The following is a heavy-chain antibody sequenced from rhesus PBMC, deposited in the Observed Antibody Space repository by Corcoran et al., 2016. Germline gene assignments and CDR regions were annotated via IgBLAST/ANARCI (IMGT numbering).Heavy chain of an antibody. J-gene: IGHJ4*01. CDR2: IYGGSGST. V-gene: IGHV4-93*02. CDR1: GGSISRSNW. Sequence: VQLQESGPGVVKPSEPLSLTCAVSGGSISRSNWCSWISQSPGKGLEWIGYIYGGSGSTSYNPSLKSRVTISTDTSKNQFSLKLSSVTAADTAVYYCARRVGTGLFDYWGQGVLVTVSS. D-gene: IGHD1-44*01. CDR3: ARRVGTGLFDY.